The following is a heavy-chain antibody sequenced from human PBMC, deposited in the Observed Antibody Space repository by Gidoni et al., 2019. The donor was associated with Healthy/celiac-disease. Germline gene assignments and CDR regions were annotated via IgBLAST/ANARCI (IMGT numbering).Heavy chain of an antibody. D-gene: IGHD2-2*01. V-gene: IGHV3-30*18. J-gene: IGHJ5*02. CDR1: GFPLISYG. Sequence: QVLPVVSWGGVGHTSRSLRLSCAAPGFPLISYGMPWVRQAPGKGLEWVAGISYDGSNKYYADSVKGRFTISRYNSKNTLYLQMNSLRAEDTAVYYCAKAPTDIVVVPAAPDDPWGQGTLVTVSS. CDR3: AKAPTDIVVVPAAPDDP. CDR2: ISYDGSNK.